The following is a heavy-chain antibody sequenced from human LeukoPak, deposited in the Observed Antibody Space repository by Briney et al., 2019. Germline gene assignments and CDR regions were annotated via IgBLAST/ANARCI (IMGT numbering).Heavy chain of an antibody. CDR1: GFTFTNYA. V-gene: IGHV3-23*01. Sequence: GGSLRLSCATSGFTFTNYAMTWVRQAPGKGLEWVSTISGSAENTYYADSVKGRFTISRDNSKNTLYLQMNSLRAEDTAIYYCARAPRKFRGIIVTPLYYFDYWGQGALVTVSS. J-gene: IGHJ4*02. CDR2: ISGSAENT. CDR3: ARAPRKFRGIIVTPLYYFDY. D-gene: IGHD3-10*01.